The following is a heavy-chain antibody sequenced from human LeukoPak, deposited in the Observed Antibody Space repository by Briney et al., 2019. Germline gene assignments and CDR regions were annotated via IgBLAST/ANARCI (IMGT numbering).Heavy chain of an antibody. CDR1: GFTFSSYA. D-gene: IGHD3-22*01. Sequence: GGSLRLSCAASGFTFSSYAMSWVRQAPGKGLEWVSAISGGGGGTYYADSVKGRFTISRDNSKSTLYLQMKSLRAEDTAVYFCAKSDAYDTTYYFDFWGQGTLVTVSS. CDR2: ISGGGGGT. CDR3: AKSDAYDTTYYFDF. V-gene: IGHV3-23*01. J-gene: IGHJ4*02.